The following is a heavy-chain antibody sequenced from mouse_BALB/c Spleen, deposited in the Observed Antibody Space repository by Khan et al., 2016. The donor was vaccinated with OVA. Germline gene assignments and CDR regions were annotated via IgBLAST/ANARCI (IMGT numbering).Heavy chain of an antibody. CDR2: IFPGTGTT. D-gene: IGHD2-1*01. J-gene: IGHJ3*01. V-gene: IGHV1S132*01. CDR1: GYTFTSYW. Sequence: QVQLQQSGAELVKPGASVKLSCKTSGYTFTSYWIQWVKQRPGQGLGWIGQIFPGTGTTYYNENFKGKATLTVDTSSGTAYMQLSSLTSEDSAVYFGARGYFGNYEFVYWGQGTLVTVSP. CDR3: ARGYFGNYEFVY.